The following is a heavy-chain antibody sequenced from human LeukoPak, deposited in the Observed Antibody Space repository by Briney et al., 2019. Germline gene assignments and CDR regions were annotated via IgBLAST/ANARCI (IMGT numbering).Heavy chain of an antibody. D-gene: IGHD6-13*01. J-gene: IGHJ6*03. CDR1: GYTFTSYG. CDR2: ISAYNGNT. Sequence: ASVTVSCKASGYTFTSYGISWVRQAPGQGLEWMGWISAYNGNTNYAQKLQGRVTMTTDTSTSTAYMELRSLRSDDTAVYYCARDVRGEAAAGTRDYYYMDVWGKGTTVTVSS. CDR3: ARDVRGEAAAGTRDYYYMDV. V-gene: IGHV1-18*01.